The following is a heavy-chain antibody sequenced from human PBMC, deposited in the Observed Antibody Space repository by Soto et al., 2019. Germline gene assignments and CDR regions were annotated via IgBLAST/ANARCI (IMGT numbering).Heavy chain of an antibody. CDR1: GFTFSSYG. V-gene: IGHV3-33*01. Sequence: QVQLVESGGGVVQPGRSLRLSCAASGFTFSSYGMHWVRQAPGKGLEWVAVIWYDGSNKYYADSVKGRFTISRDNSKNTRYLQMNSLRAEDTAVYYCARDTGSFDYWGQGTLVTVSS. J-gene: IGHJ4*02. D-gene: IGHD7-27*01. CDR3: ARDTGSFDY. CDR2: IWYDGSNK.